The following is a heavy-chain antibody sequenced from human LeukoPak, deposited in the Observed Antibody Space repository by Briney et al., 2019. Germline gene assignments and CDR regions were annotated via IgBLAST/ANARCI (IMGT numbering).Heavy chain of an antibody. CDR2: ISADGDGP. CDR1: GFTFSSHA. Sequence: PGGSLRLSCAASGFTFSSHAMNWVRQVPGKGLVWVSTISADGDGPHYADSVKGRFTISRDNSKNTLFLQMNSLRDGDTAVYFCARTFNGFDPTFDYWGQGTVVTVSS. V-gene: IGHV3-23*01. D-gene: IGHD6-25*01. CDR3: ARTFNGFDPTFDY. J-gene: IGHJ4*02.